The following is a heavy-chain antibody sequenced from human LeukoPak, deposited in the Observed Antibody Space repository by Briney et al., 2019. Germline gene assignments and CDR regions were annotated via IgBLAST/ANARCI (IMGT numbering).Heavy chain of an antibody. J-gene: IGHJ4*02. CDR1: GFTFNSYA. D-gene: IGHD3-3*01. V-gene: IGHV3-23*01. CDR3: AKTGQILEWYYFNY. CDR2: ISGNGGST. Sequence: GGSLRLSCAASGFTFNSYAMSWVRQAPGKGLEWVSGISGNGGSTYNADSVKGRFTISRDNSKNTLFLQMDSLRAEDTAVYYCAKTGQILEWYYFNYWGQGTLVSVSS.